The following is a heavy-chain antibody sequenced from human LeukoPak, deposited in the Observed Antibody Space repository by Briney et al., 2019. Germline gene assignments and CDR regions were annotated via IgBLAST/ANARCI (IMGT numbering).Heavy chain of an antibody. D-gene: IGHD3-9*01. Sequence: SETLSLTCTVSGGSISSYYWSWIRQPPGKGLEWIGYIYYSGSTYYNPSLKSRVTISVDTSKNQFSLKLSSVTAADTAVYYCARHHSVLRYFDWLLRPSDSSGDVWAFDIWGQGTMVTVSS. CDR1: GGSISSYY. V-gene: IGHV4-59*08. CDR2: IYYSGST. CDR3: ARHHSVLRYFDWLLRPSDSSGDVWAFDI. J-gene: IGHJ3*02.